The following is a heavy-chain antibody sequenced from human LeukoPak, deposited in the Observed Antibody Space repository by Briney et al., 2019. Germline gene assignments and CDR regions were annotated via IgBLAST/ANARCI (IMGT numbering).Heavy chain of an antibody. Sequence: PSETLSLTCTVFGGSISSSSYYWGWIRQPPGKGLEWIGSIYYSGSTYYNPSLKSRVTISVDTSKNQFSLKLSSVTAADTAVYYCASGGAAAAHFDYWGQGTLVTVSS. J-gene: IGHJ4*02. V-gene: IGHV4-39*01. CDR2: IYYSGST. D-gene: IGHD6-13*01. CDR3: ASGGAAAAHFDY. CDR1: GGSISSSSYY.